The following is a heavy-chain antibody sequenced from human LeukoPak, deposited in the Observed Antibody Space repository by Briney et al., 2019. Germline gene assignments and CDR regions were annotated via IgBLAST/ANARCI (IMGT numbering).Heavy chain of an antibody. D-gene: IGHD2/OR15-2a*01. J-gene: IGHJ5*02. V-gene: IGHV3-48*01. CDR2: ITNSGSTI. Sequence: GGSLRLSCAASGFTFSSYAMNWVRQAPGKGPEWISYITNSGSTIHYADSVKGRFTISRDNAKNSLVLQMNSLRGEDSAVYYCARDSISAALFDLWGQGTLITVSS. CDR3: ARDSISAALFDL. CDR1: GFTFSSYA.